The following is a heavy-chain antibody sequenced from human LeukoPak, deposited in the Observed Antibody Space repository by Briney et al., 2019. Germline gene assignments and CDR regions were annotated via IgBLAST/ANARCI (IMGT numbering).Heavy chain of an antibody. CDR2: FYHSGSI. D-gene: IGHD4-17*01. Sequence: PSETLSLTCTVSGVSIISYYWSWIRQPPGKGLEWIGYFYHSGSIKYNPSLKSRVTILVDTSKNQFSLKLTSVTAADTAVYYCAGHEYGAAYFDYWGQGALVTVSS. CDR3: AGHEYGAAYFDY. CDR1: GVSIISYY. V-gene: IGHV4-59*01. J-gene: IGHJ4*02.